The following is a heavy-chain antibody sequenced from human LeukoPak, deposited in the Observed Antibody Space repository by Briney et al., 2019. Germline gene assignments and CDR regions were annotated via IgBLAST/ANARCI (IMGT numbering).Heavy chain of an antibody. CDR3: AREGRGYSYAFEY. V-gene: IGHV3-74*01. D-gene: IGHD5-18*01. CDR1: GFTFSNYW. Sequence: GGSLRLSCAASGFTFSNYWMHWVRQAPGKGLVWVSRINSDGSSTTYADSVKGRFTISRDNGENTLYLQMNSLRAEDTAVYYCAREGRGYSYAFEYWGQGTLVTVSS. J-gene: IGHJ4*02. CDR2: INSDGSST.